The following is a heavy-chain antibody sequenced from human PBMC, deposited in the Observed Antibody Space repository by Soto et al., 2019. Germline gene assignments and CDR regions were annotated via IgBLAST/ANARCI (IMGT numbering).Heavy chain of an antibody. J-gene: IGHJ1*01. CDR3: AREGPPIRAHNPPEYFQH. Sequence: QLQLQESGPGLVKPSETLSLTCTVSGGSISSRSNYWGWIRQPPGKGLEWIGSVYYSGGTYYNPSLKSRVAISIDASKNQFSLALSFVTAADTAVYYCAREGPPIRAHNPPEYFQHWGQGTLVTVSS. D-gene: IGHD1-26*01. CDR1: GGSISSRSNY. V-gene: IGHV4-39*02. CDR2: VYYSGGT.